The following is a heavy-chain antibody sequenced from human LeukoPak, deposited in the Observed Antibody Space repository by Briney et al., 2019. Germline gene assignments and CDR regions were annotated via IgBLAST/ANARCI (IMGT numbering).Heavy chain of an antibody. D-gene: IGHD5-12*01. J-gene: IGHJ4*02. CDR1: GGSISSSSYY. V-gene: IGHV4-39*01. CDR3: ARRVTVATIKYIDPTDYFDY. CDR2: IYYSGST. Sequence: ASETLSLTCTVSGGSISSSSYYWGWIRQPPGKGLEWIGSIYYSGSTYYNPSLKSRVTISVDTSKDQFSLKLSSVTAADTAVYYCARRVTVATIKYIDPTDYFDYWGQGTLVTVSS.